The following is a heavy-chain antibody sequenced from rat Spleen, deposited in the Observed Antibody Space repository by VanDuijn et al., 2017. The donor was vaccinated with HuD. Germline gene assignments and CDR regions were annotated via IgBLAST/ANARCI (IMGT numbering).Heavy chain of an antibody. V-gene: IGHV5-29*01. Sequence: EVKLVESGGGLVQPGRSLKLSCAASGFTFRNYDMAWVRQAPTMGLEWVATISYDGNTPYYPDSVRGRFTISRDNAKNTLYLQMNSLRSEDTATYYCTRGGNYDFDHWGQGVRVTVSS. CDR1: GFTFRNYD. D-gene: IGHD1-10*01. J-gene: IGHJ2*01. CDR2: ISYDGNTP. CDR3: TRGGNYDFDH.